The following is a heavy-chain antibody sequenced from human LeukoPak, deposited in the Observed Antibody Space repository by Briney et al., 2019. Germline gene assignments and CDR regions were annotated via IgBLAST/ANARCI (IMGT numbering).Heavy chain of an antibody. V-gene: IGHV4-34*01. D-gene: IGHD6-13*01. CDR2: INHSGST. Sequence: SETLSLTCAVYGGSFSGYYWSWIRQPPGKGLEWIGEINHSGSTNYNPSLKSRVTISVDTSKNQFSLKLSSVTAADTAVYYCARYKDRLGYSSSWYYFDYWGQGTLVTVSS. CDR3: ARYKDRLGYSSSWYYFDY. J-gene: IGHJ4*02. CDR1: GGSFSGYY.